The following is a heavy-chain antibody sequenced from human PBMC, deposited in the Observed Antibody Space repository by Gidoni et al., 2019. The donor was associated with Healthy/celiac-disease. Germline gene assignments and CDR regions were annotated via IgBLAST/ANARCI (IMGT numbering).Heavy chain of an antibody. D-gene: IGHD3-10*01. J-gene: IGHJ4*02. CDR3: AKNPEYYGSGSPLDY. V-gene: IGHV3-23*01. CDR1: GFTFSSYA. CDR2: ISGSGGST. Sequence: EVQLLASGGGLVQPGGSLRLSCAAPGFTFSSYAMSWVRQAPGKGLEWVSAISGSGGSTYYADSVKGRFTISRDNAKNTLYLQMNSLRAEDTAVYYCAKNPEYYGSGSPLDYWGQGTLVTVSS.